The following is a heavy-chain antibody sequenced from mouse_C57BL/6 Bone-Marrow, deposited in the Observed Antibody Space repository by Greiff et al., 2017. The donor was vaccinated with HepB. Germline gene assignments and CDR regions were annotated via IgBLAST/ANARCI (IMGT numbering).Heavy chain of an antibody. J-gene: IGHJ4*01. V-gene: IGHV5-9-1*02. CDR3: TRDPSYSNYCYYAMDY. Sequence: EVKLMESGEGLVKPGGSLKLSCAASGFTFSSYAMSWVRQTPEKRLEWVAYISSGGDYIYYADTVKGRFTISRDNARNTLYLQMRSLKSEDTAMYYCTRDPSYSNYCYYAMDYWGQGTSVTVSS. CDR2: ISSGGDYI. D-gene: IGHD2-5*01. CDR1: GFTFSSYA.